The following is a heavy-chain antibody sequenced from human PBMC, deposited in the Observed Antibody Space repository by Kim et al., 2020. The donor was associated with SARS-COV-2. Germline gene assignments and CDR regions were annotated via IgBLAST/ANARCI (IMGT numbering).Heavy chain of an antibody. CDR3: ARRSPMDYHALDV. D-gene: IGHD1-26*01. CDR2: IDPSDSWT. CDR1: GYNFSKYW. Sequence: GESLKISCQGSGYNFSKYWINWVRQRPGQGLEWMGRIDPSDSWTTDSPAFQGHVSMSVDKSISTAYVHFSSLKTSDTGTYYCARRSPMDYHALDVWGQGTPVTVTS. J-gene: IGHJ6*02. V-gene: IGHV5-10-1*01.